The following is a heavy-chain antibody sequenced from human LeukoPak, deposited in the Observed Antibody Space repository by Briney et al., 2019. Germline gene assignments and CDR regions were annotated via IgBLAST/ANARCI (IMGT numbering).Heavy chain of an antibody. V-gene: IGHV3-53*01. CDR3: ARDLGSEDDY. CDR2: IHSGGST. D-gene: IGHD3-10*01. CDR1: GFTVNSNS. Sequence: GSLRLSCAASGFTVNSNSMSWVRQAPGKGLEWVSIIHSGGSTYSTDSVKGRFTISRDNSKNTLYLQMNSLRAEDTAVYYCARDLGSEDDYWGQGTLVTVSS. J-gene: IGHJ4*02.